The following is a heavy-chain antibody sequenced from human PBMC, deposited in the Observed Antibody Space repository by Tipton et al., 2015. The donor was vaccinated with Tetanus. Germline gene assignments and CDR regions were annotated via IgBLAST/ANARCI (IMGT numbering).Heavy chain of an antibody. Sequence: TLSLTCTVSGGSVRSGDYQWNWIRQPPGKGLEWLAYISYSGSTNSNYALKSRITISRDTSKNQISLKLTSVTAADTAVYYCVRGRGLGAYSFGFEHWGQGALVTVSS. CDR1: GGSVRSGDYQ. V-gene: IGHV4-61*08. D-gene: IGHD5-12*01. J-gene: IGHJ4*02. CDR3: VRGRGLGAYSFGFEH. CDR2: ISYSGST.